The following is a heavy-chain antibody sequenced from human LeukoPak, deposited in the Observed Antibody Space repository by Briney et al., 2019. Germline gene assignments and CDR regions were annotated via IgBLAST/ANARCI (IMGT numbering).Heavy chain of an antibody. J-gene: IGHJ4*02. CDR3: AAQLMGSGSYYKEV. CDR1: GGSISSGGYS. CDR2: IYHSGST. V-gene: IGHV4-30-2*01. Sequence: PSETLSLTCAVSGGSISSGGYSWSWIRQPPGKGLEWIGYIYHSGSTYYNPSLKSRVTISVDRSKNQFSLKLSSVTAADTAVYYCAAQLMGSGSYYKEVWGQGTLVTVSS. D-gene: IGHD3-10*01.